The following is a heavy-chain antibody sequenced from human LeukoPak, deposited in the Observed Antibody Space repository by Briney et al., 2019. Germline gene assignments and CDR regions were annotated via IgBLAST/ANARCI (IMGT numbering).Heavy chain of an antibody. V-gene: IGHV3-7*01. J-gene: IGHJ4*02. Sequence: GGSLRLXCAASGFTFSNYWMNWIRQAPGKGLEWVANIKEDGSEEYYVDSVKGRFTISRDNAKNSLYLQMNSLRAEDTAVYYCARDNGDYWGQGTLVTVSS. CDR3: ARDNGDY. CDR2: IKEDGSEE. CDR1: GFTFSNYW.